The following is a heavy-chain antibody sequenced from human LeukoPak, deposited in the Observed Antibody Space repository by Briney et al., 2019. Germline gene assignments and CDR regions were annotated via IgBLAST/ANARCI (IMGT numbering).Heavy chain of an antibody. D-gene: IGHD2-21*02. V-gene: IGHV4-30-4*01. Sequence: SETLSLTWTVSGGSISSGDYYWSWIRQPPGKGLEWIGYIYYSGSTYYNPSLKSRVTISVDTSKNQFSLKLGSVTAADTAVYYCAREGAAYCGGDCYDWGQGTLVTVSS. CDR1: GGSISSGDYY. CDR3: AREGAAYCGGDCYD. J-gene: IGHJ4*02. CDR2: IYYSGST.